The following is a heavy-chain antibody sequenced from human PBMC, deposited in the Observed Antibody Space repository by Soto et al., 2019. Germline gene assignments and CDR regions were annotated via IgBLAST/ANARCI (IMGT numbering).Heavy chain of an antibody. D-gene: IGHD4-17*01. CDR1: GFTFISDA. J-gene: IGHJ4*02. CDR3: ANIYRYGDAAY. Sequence: EVQVLESGGGLVQPGGSLRLSCAASGFTFISDAMSWVRQAPGKGLEWVSGISGSGGNTYDADSVKGRFTISRDNSKNTLYQQMNSLRGEDTAVYYCANIYRYGDAAYWGQGTLVTVSS. V-gene: IGHV3-23*01. CDR2: ISGSGGNT.